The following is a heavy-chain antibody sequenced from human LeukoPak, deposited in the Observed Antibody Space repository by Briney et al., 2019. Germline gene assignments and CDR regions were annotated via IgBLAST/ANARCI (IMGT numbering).Heavy chain of an antibody. J-gene: IGHJ3*02. CDR2: ISYGGSNQ. Sequence: PGGSLRLSCAASGFTFSTYPMHWVRQAPGKGLEWVAVISYGGSNQYYPDSVKGRFTISRDNSKNTLYLQMTSLRAEDTALYYCARSGVTRFGELLSGAFDIWGQGTMVTVSS. V-gene: IGHV3-30*04. D-gene: IGHD3-10*02. CDR3: ARSGVTRFGELLSGAFDI. CDR1: GFTFSTYP.